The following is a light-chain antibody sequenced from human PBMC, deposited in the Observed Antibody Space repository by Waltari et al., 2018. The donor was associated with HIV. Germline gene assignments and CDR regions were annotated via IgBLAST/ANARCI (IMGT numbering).Light chain of an antibody. Sequence: QSVLTQPPSASGTPGQRVTISCSGTTSNVGNNFVSWYQQLPGTAPKLLIYRDNQRPAGVPDRFSGYKSGASDSLAISGLRSEDEGDYHCATWDVSLGASYVFGAWTKVTVL. CDR2: RDN. CDR3: ATWDVSLGASYV. CDR1: TSNVGNNF. V-gene: IGLV1-47*01. J-gene: IGLJ1*01.